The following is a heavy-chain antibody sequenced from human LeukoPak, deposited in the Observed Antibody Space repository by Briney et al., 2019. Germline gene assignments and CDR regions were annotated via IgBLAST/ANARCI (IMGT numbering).Heavy chain of an antibody. CDR2: IGTAGDT. V-gene: IGHV3-13*01. CDR3: ARGIGSFGLRGDAFDI. J-gene: IGHJ3*02. CDR1: GFTFSSYD. Sequence: GGSLRLSCAASGFTFSSYDMHWVRQATGKGLEWVSAIGTAGDTYYPGSVKGRFTIPRENAKNSLYLQMNSLRAGDTAVYYCARGIGSFGLRGDAFDIWGQGTMVTVSS. D-gene: IGHD4-17*01.